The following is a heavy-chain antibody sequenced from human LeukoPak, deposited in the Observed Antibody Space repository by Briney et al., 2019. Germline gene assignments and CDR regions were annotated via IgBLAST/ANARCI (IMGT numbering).Heavy chain of an antibody. CDR2: IKQDGSEK. D-gene: IGHD6-13*01. J-gene: IGHJ5*02. CDR3: ARDRVAAAGTWTISPSELFFDP. CDR1: GFTFSSYW. Sequence: GESLRLSCAASGFTFSSYWMSWVRQAPGKGLEWVANIKQDGSEKYYVDSVKGRFTISRDNAKNSLYLQMNSLRAEDTAVYYCARDRVAAAGTWTISPSELFFDPWGQGTLVTVSS. V-gene: IGHV3-7*01.